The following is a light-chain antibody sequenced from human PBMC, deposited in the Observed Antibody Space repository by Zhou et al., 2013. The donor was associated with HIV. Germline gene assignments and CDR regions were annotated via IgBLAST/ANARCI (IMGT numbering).Light chain of an antibody. J-gene: IGKJ4*01. Sequence: EIVLTQSPGTLSLSPGERATLSCRASQSVGSSYLAWYQQKPGQAPRLLIYGASSRATGIPDRFSGSGSGTDFTLTISRLEPEDFAVYYCQQYGRSLITFGGGTKVEIK. CDR1: QSVGSSY. CDR3: QQYGRSLIT. CDR2: GAS. V-gene: IGKV3-20*01.